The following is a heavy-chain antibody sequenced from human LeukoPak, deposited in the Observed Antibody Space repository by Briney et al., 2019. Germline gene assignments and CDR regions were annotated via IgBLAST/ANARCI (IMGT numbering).Heavy chain of an antibody. D-gene: IGHD3-10*01. CDR3: AKRGVVIRAVIIVGFHKEAYYFDY. J-gene: IGHJ4*02. CDR2: ISDGGGSR. V-gene: IGHV3-23*01. Sequence: GGSLRLSCAVCGITLSNYGVSWVRQALGKGLEWVAGISDGGGSRNYVDSVKGRFTIHRDNPKKTLYLQMNRLRAEDTALYFCAKRGVVIRAVIIVGFHKEAYYFDYWGQGALVTGSS. CDR1: GITLSNYG.